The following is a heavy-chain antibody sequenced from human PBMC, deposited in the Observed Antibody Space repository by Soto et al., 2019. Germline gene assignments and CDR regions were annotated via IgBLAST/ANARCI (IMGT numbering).Heavy chain of an antibody. Sequence: ASVKVSCKASGYTFTSYYMHWVRQAPGQGLEWMGIINPSGGSTSYAQKFQGRVTMTRDTSTSTVYMELSSLRSEDTAVYYCAREGYYGSGSYYNESDWGQGTLVTVS. CDR3: AREGYYGSGSYYNESD. V-gene: IGHV1-46*01. CDR2: INPSGGST. CDR1: GYTFTSYY. J-gene: IGHJ4*02. D-gene: IGHD3-10*01.